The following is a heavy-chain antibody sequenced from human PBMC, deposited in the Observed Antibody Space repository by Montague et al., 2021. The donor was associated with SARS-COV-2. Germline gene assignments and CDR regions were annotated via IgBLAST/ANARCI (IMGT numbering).Heavy chain of an antibody. J-gene: IGHJ4*02. CDR3: ARDRGRSRWD. V-gene: IGHV3-11*06. Sequence: SLRLSCAASGFTFNSYGMIWIRQTPGKGLEWVPAISGSGSDTHYIDSVRGRFTISRDNSENSLYLQMDNLRVEDTAMYYCARDRGRSRWDWGQGTLVTVSS. D-gene: IGHD6-13*01. CDR1: GFTFNSYG. CDR2: ISGSGSDT.